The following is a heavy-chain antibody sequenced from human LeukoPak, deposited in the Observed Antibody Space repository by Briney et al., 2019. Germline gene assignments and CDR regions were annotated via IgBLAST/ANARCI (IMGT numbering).Heavy chain of an antibody. CDR3: ASGSSGGVATMY. CDR1: GDTFSSYA. J-gene: IGHJ4*02. CDR2: IIPIFGTA. Sequence: SVKVSCKASGDTFSSYAISWVRQAPGQGLEWMGGIIPIFGTANYAQKFQGRVTITADESTSTAYLELSSLRSEDTAVYYCASGSSGGVATMYWGQGTLVTVSS. V-gene: IGHV1-69*01. D-gene: IGHD5-12*01.